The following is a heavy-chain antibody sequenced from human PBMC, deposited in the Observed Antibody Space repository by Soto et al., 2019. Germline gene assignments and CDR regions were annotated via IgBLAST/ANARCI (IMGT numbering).Heavy chain of an antibody. CDR1: GFTFDDYA. CDR2: ISWDGGST. J-gene: IGHJ6*02. Sequence: GGSLRLSCAASGFTFDDYAMHWVRQAPGKGLEWVSLISWDGGSTYYADSVKGRFTISRDNSKNSLYLQMNSLRAEDTALYYCAKDIVERGGSYYYYYGMDVWGQGTTVTVSS. CDR3: AKDIVERGGSYYYYYGMDV. V-gene: IGHV3-43D*03. D-gene: IGHD1-26*01.